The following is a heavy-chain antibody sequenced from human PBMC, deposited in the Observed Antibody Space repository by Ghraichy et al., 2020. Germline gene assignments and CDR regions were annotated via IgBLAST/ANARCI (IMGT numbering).Heavy chain of an antibody. CDR3: ARGSGSWGTRRDSEFDP. Sequence: ASVKVSCKASGYTIIDFGISWVRQAPGQGLEWMGWIGLYNGDTKNAQNFQGRVTMTTDTSTSTAYMELRSLKSDDTAIYYCARGSGSWGTRRDSEFDPWGQGPLVTVSS. V-gene: IGHV1-18*04. CDR1: GYTIIDFG. D-gene: IGHD1-26*01. CDR2: IGLYNGDT. J-gene: IGHJ5*02.